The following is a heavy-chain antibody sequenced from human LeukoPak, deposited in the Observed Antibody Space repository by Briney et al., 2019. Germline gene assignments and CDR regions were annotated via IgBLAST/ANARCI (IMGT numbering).Heavy chain of an antibody. CDR1: GFSISSGYY. CDR2: IYHSGYT. CDR3: ARDMNPTHYFDY. J-gene: IGHJ4*02. Sequence: SETLSLTCNVSGFSISSGYYWGWIRQAPGKGLEWIGNIYHSGYTHYNPSLKGRVTISVDTSKNDFSLKLSSVAAADTAIYYCARDMNPTHYFDYWGQGTLVTVSS. V-gene: IGHV4-38-2*02. D-gene: IGHD2-15*01.